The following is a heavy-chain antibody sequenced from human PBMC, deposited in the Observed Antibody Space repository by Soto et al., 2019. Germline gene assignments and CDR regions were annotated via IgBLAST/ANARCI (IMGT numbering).Heavy chain of an antibody. V-gene: IGHV3-23*01. Sequence: GGSLRLSCAASGFTFSSYAMSWVRQAPGKGLEWVSAISGSGGSTYYADSVKGRFTISRDNSKNTLYLQMNSLRAEDTAVYYCAKGPWEMGRYYYYGMDVWGQGTTVTISS. CDR3: AKGPWEMGRYYYYGMDV. J-gene: IGHJ6*02. D-gene: IGHD1-26*01. CDR1: GFTFSSYA. CDR2: ISGSGGST.